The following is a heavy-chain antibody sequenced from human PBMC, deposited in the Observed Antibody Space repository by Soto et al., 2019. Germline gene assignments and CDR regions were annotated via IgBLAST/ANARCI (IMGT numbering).Heavy chain of an antibody. V-gene: IGHV3-53*01. D-gene: IGHD3-22*01. CDR1: GFTVSSNY. CDR3: ARDRGYYDSNYYYGMDV. J-gene: IGHJ6*02. CDR2: IYSGGST. Sequence: EVQLVESGGGLIQPGGSLRLSCAASGFTVSSNYMSWVRQAPGKGLEWVSVIYSGGSTYYADSVKGRFTISRDNSKNTLYLQMNSLRAEDTAVYYCARDRGYYDSNYYYGMDVWGQGTTVTVSS.